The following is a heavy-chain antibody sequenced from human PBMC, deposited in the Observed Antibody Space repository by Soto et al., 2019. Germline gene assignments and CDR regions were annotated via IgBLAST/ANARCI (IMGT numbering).Heavy chain of an antibody. CDR3: ARGEVNYYDSSGYTPFDY. CDR2: VSSSSTYI. CDR1: GFTFTTYS. V-gene: IGHV3-21*01. D-gene: IGHD3-22*01. Sequence: EVQLVESGGGLVKPGGSLRLSCAASGFTFTTYSMNWVRQAPGKGLEWVSSVSSSSTYIYYADSLKGRFTISRDDAKDSLSLHMNSLRAEDTAIYYCARGEVNYYDSSGYTPFDYWGQGTLVTVSS. J-gene: IGHJ4*02.